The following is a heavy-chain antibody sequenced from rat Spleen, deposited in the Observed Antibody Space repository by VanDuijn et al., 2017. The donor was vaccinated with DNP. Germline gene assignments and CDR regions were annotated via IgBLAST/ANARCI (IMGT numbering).Heavy chain of an antibody. D-gene: IGHD1-11*01. CDR3: ARGLNYGGYNYYWYFDF. CDR1: GYSITSNY. V-gene: IGHV3-1*01. J-gene: IGHJ1*01. Sequence: EVQLQESGPGLVKPSQSLSLTCSVTGYSITSNYWGWIRKFPGKKMEWMGYISYSAYTGYNPSLKSRISITRDTSKNQFFLQLNSVTTEDTATYYCARGLNYGGYNYYWYFDFWGPGTMVTVSS. CDR2: ISYSAYT.